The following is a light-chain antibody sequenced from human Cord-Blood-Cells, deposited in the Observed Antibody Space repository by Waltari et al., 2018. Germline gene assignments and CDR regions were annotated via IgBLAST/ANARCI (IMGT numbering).Light chain of an antibody. V-gene: IGLV2-23*02. CDR3: CSYAGSSTLV. CDR1: SSDVGSYNL. CDR2: EVS. J-gene: IGLJ2*01. Sequence: QSALTQPASVSGSPGQSITISCTGTSSDVGSYNLVSWYQQHPGKAPKLMIYEVSKRPSGGSNRCSGSKSGNTASLTISGLQAEDEADYYCCSYAGSSTLVFGGGTKLTVL.